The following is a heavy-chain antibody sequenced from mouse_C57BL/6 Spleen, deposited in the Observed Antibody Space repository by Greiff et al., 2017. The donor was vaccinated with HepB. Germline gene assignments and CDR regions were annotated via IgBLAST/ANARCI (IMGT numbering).Heavy chain of an antibody. CDR1: GYTFTSYW. CDR3: ASRYYYGSSWGYFDV. CDR2: IYPSASET. Sequence: VQLQQSGAELVRPGSSVKLSCKASGYTFTSYWMDWVKQRPGQGLEWIGNIYPSASETHYNQKFKDKATLTVDKSSSTAYMQLSSLTSEDSAVYYCASRYYYGSSWGYFDVWGTGTTVTVSS. J-gene: IGHJ1*03. V-gene: IGHV1-61*01. D-gene: IGHD1-1*01.